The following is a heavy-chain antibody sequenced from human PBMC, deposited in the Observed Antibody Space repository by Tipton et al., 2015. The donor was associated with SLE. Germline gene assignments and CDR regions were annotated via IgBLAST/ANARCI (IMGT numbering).Heavy chain of an antibody. D-gene: IGHD3-10*01. Sequence: GLVKPSETLSLTCTVSGGSISSSSYYWGWIRQPPGKRREWIATIYYHGGTQSNPSLKSRVTISVDPSKNQFSLKRNSVTAADTAVYYGAREEMITVMRGATGAYWGQGTLVTVSS. CDR1: GGSISSSSYY. V-gene: IGHV4-39*02. CDR3: AREEMITVMRGATGAY. J-gene: IGHJ4*02. CDR2: IYYHGGT.